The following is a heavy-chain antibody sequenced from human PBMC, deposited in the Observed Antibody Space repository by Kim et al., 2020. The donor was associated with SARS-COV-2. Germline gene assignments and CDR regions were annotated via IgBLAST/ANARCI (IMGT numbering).Heavy chain of an antibody. CDR1: GFTFSSYE. V-gene: IGHV3-48*03. J-gene: IGHJ4*02. CDR3: ARGRPYYYGSGSFY. Sequence: GGSLRLSCAASGFTFSSYEMNWVRQAPGKELEWVSYISSRGMTIYYADSVRGRFTISRDNAKNSLYLQMNSLRAEDAAVYYCARGRPYYYGSGSFYWRQGTL. D-gene: IGHD3-10*01. CDR2: ISSRGMTI.